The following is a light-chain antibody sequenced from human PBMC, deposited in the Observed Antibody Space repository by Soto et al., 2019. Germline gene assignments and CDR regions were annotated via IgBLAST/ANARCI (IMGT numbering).Light chain of an antibody. Sequence: EVVMTQSPATLSVSPGERVTFSCRASQSVTTNLAWYQHKPGQAPTLLIFDASFRASDIPVRFSGSGSGTDFTLTISRLEPEDFAVYYCKQYGSSLNFGGGTKVDIK. CDR2: DAS. CDR3: KQYGSSLN. CDR1: QSVTTN. J-gene: IGKJ4*01. V-gene: IGKV3-20*01.